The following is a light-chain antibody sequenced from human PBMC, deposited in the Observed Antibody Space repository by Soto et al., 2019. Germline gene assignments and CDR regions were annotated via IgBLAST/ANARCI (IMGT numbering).Light chain of an antibody. J-gene: IGLJ2*01. CDR3: SSYTSTSTIL. Sequence: QSALTQPASVSGSPGQSITISCTGTSSDIGAYNYVSWYQHHPGKAPEFMMYEVSYRPSGVSDRFSGSKSGNTASLTISGLQAEDEADYYCSSYTSTSTILFGGGTKLTVL. CDR1: SSDIGAYNY. CDR2: EVS. V-gene: IGLV2-14*01.